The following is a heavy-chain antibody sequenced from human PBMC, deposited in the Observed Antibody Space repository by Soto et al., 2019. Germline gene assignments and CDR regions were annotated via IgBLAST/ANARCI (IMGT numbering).Heavy chain of an antibody. Sequence: SETLSLTCAVYGGSFSGYYWTWIRQPPGTGLEWIGEINHSGSTNYNPSLKSRVTISVDTSRNQFSLKLTSVTAADTAVYYCARDKITGLFDYWGQGTLVTVS. D-gene: IGHD2-8*02. CDR1: GGSFSGYY. CDR2: INHSGST. J-gene: IGHJ4*02. CDR3: ARDKITGLFDY. V-gene: IGHV4-34*01.